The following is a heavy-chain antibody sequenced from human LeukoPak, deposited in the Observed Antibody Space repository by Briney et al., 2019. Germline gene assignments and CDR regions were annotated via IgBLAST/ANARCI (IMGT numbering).Heavy chain of an antibody. CDR1: GFTFSSYS. CDR2: ISSSSSYI. D-gene: IGHD5-24*01. V-gene: IGHV3-21*01. CDR3: ARSVSEGDGYNWGFDY. Sequence: PGGSLRLSCAASGFTFSSYSMNWVRQAPGKRLEWVSSISSSSSYIYYADSVKGRFTISRDNAKNSPYLQMNSLRAEDTAVYYCARSVSEGDGYNWGFDYWGQGTLVTVSS. J-gene: IGHJ4*02.